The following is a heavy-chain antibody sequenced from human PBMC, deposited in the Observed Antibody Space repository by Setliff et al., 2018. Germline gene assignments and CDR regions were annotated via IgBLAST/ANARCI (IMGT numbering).Heavy chain of an antibody. Sequence: SVKVSCKASGGTFSSDVITWVRQAPGQGLEWMGRLIPILRKTNYAENFQGRVSITADGSTNTVHMEVTSLRTEDTAVYFCRLWFRELLRDYWGQGTLVTVSS. J-gene: IGHJ4*02. CDR3: RLWFRELLRDY. V-gene: IGHV1-69*13. CDR1: GGTFSSDV. CDR2: LIPILRKT. D-gene: IGHD3-10*01.